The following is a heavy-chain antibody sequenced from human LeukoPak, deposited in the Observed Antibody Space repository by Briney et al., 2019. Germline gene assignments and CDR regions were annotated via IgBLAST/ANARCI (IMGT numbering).Heavy chain of an antibody. D-gene: IGHD3-3*01. Sequence: PSETLSLTCTVSGGSISSGDYYWSWIHQPPGKGLEWIGYIYYSGSTYYNPSLKSRVTISVDTTKNQFSLKLSSATDADAAVYYCARVADLNWSGYYKGYWFDPWGQGTLVTVSS. CDR3: ARVADLNWSGYYKGYWFDP. CDR1: GGSISSGDYY. V-gene: IGHV4-30-4*08. CDR2: IYYSGST. J-gene: IGHJ5*02.